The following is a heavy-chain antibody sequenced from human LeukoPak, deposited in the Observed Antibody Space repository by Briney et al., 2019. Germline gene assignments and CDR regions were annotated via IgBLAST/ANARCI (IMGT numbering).Heavy chain of an antibody. Sequence: GGSLRLSCEASGFTFSTYWMSWVRQAPGKGLEWVSSISSSSSYIYYADSVKGRFTISRDNAKNSLYLQMNSLRAEDTAVYYCARGAVAGTWFDPWGQGTLVTVSS. CDR3: ARGAVAGTWFDP. D-gene: IGHD6-19*01. CDR1: GFTFSTYW. CDR2: ISSSSSYI. J-gene: IGHJ5*02. V-gene: IGHV3-21*01.